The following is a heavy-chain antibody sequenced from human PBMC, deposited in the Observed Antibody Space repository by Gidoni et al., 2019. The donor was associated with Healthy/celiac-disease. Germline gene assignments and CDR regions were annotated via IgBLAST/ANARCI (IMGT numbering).Heavy chain of an antibody. CDR2: ISAYNGNT. CDR1: GYTFTSYG. J-gene: IGHJ3*02. Sequence: QVQLVQSGAEVKKPGASVKVSCKASGYTFTSYGISWVRQAPGQGLEWMGWISAYNGNTNYAQKLQGRVTMTTDTSTSTAYMELRSLRSDDTAVYYCARAGHMGYSSSAGGLDAFDIWGQGTMVTVSS. D-gene: IGHD6-6*01. V-gene: IGHV1-18*01. CDR3: ARAGHMGYSSSAGGLDAFDI.